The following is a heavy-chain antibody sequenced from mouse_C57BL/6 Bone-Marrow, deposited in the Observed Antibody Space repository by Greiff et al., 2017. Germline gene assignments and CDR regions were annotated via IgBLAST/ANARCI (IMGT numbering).Heavy chain of an antibody. D-gene: IGHD2-2*01. CDR2: INPNYGTT. CDR3: ASALMVNGWYFDV. V-gene: IGHV1-39*01. J-gene: IGHJ1*03. CDR1: GYSFTDYN. Sequence: EVQLQQSGPELVKPGASVKISCKASGYSFTDYNMNWVKQSNGKSLEWIGVINPNYGTTSYNQKFKGKATLTVDQSSSTAYMQLNSLTSEDSAVYYWASALMVNGWYFDVWGTGTTVTVSS.